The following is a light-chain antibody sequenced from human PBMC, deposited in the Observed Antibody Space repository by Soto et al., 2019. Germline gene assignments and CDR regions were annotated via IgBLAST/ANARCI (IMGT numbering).Light chain of an antibody. J-gene: IGKJ4*01. CDR1: QSISNF. Sequence: DIQMTRSPSSLSASLGDRVTITCRASQSISNFLNWVQHKPGNAPKVLISAASTLQSGVPPSISVNESGTGFTNTISSLQTEDSASNYCQKYYNSVITFGGGTKVDIK. CDR2: AAS. CDR3: QKYYNSVIT. V-gene: IGKV1-39*01.